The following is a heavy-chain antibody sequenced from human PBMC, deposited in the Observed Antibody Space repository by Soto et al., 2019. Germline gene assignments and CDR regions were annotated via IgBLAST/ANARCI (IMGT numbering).Heavy chain of an antibody. J-gene: IGHJ6*02. CDR1: GFTFSSYA. Sequence: GGSLRLSCAAFGFTFSSYAMSWVRQAAGKGLEWVSAISGSGGSTYYEDSVKGRFTISRDNSKNTLYLQMNSLRAADTAVYYCSKRVATGHYYSYGMDVWGQGTTVTVSS. V-gene: IGHV3-23*01. D-gene: IGHD5-12*01. CDR3: SKRVATGHYYSYGMDV. CDR2: ISGSGGST.